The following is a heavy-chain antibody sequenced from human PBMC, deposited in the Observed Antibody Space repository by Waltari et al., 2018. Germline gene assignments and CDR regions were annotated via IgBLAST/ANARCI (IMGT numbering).Heavy chain of an antibody. J-gene: IGHJ4*02. CDR3: ARGVPDYSSLAY. V-gene: IGHV3-74*01. D-gene: IGHD4-4*01. CDR2: INIDGSDT. CDR1: GFTFRKSW. Sequence: EVQLVESGGTLVQPGGSLRLPFAVPGFTFRKSWMHWVRQAPGQGLVWLARINIDGSDTVYADSVKGRFTISRDNAKNTLYLQMNSLRADDTAVYYCARGVPDYSSLAYWGQGTLVTVSS.